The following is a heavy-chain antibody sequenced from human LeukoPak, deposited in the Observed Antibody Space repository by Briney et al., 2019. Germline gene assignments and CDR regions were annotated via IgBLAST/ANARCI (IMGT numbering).Heavy chain of an antibody. Sequence: GGSLRLSCAASGFTFSSYSMNWVRQAPGKGLEWVSSISSSSSYIYYADSVKGRFTISRDNAKNSLYLQMNSLRAEDTAVYYCARDRYSSGWAPFDYWGQGTLDTVSS. J-gene: IGHJ4*02. CDR2: ISSSSSYI. CDR3: ARDRYSSGWAPFDY. V-gene: IGHV3-21*01. CDR1: GFTFSSYS. D-gene: IGHD6-19*01.